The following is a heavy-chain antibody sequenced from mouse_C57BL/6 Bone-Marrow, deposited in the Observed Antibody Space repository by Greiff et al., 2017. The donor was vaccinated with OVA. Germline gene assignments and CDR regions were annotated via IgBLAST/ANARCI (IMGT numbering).Heavy chain of an antibody. V-gene: IGHV1-80*01. D-gene: IGHD2-4*01. Sequence: QVQLQQSGAELVKPGASVKISCKASGYAFSSYWMNWVKQRPGKGLEWIGQIYPGDGDTNYNGKFKGKATLTADKSSSTAYMQLSSLTSEDSAVYFCARFYYDYDGGFDYWGQGTTLTVSS. CDR1: GYAFSSYW. CDR2: IYPGDGDT. J-gene: IGHJ2*01. CDR3: ARFYYDYDGGFDY.